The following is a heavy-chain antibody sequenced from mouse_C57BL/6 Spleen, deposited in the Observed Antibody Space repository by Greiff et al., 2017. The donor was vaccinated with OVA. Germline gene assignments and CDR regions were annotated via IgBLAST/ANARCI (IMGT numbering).Heavy chain of an antibody. D-gene: IGHD2-3*01. V-gene: IGHV5-9-1*02. CDR1: GFTFSSYA. J-gene: IGHJ4*01. CDR3: TRERWLLRAMDY. CDR2: ISSGGDYI. Sequence: DVMLVESGEGLVKPGGSLKLSCAASGFTFSSYAMSWVRQTPEKRLEWVAYISSGGDYIYYADTVKGRFTISRDNARNTLYLQMSSLKSEDTAMYYCTRERWLLRAMDYWGQGTSVTVSS.